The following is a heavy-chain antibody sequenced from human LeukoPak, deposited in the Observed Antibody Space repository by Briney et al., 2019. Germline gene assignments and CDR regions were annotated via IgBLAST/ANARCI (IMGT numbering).Heavy chain of an antibody. D-gene: IGHD3-10*01. CDR1: GGTFNGYY. J-gene: IGHJ4*02. CDR3: ARRGFLGSGTLAFGY. CDR2: ITPTGGT. V-gene: IGHV4-34*01. Sequence: SETLSLTCAVFGGTFNGYYWSWIRQSPGKGLEWIGEITPTGGTNYNPPLKSRVTISVDASNNQFSLKLTSWTAADTTVYYCARRGFLGSGTLAFGYWGQGTLVTVSS.